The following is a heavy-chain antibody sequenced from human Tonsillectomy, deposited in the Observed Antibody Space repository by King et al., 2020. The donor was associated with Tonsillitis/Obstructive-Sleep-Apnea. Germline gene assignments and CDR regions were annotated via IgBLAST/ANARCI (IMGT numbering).Heavy chain of an antibody. Sequence: VQLVESGGGLVQPGGSLRLSCAASGFTFSSYEMNWVRQTPGKGLEWVSYISTSGSTIYYADSVKGRFTISRDNAKNSLYLQMNSLRAEDTAVYYCARDGSSSWPRGYFDYWGQGTLATVSS. CDR1: GFTFSSYE. CDR2: ISTSGSTI. D-gene: IGHD6-13*01. CDR3: ARDGSSSWPRGYFDY. J-gene: IGHJ4*02. V-gene: IGHV3-48*03.